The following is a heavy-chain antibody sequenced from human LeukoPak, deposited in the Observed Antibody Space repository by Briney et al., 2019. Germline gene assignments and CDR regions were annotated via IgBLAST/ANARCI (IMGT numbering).Heavy chain of an antibody. J-gene: IGHJ5*02. Sequence: SETLSLTCTVSGGSISSYYWSWIRQPAGKGLEWIGRIYTSGSTNYNPSLKSRVTMSVDTSKNQFSLKLSSVTAADTAVYYCAREIPIKDIVVVPAAMGYPRWFDPWGQGTLVTVSS. CDR3: AREIPIKDIVVVPAAMGYPRWFDP. CDR1: GGSISSYY. D-gene: IGHD2-2*01. CDR2: IYTSGST. V-gene: IGHV4-4*07.